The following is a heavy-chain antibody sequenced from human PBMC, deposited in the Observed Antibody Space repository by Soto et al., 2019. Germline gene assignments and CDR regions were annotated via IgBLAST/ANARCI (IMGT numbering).Heavy chain of an antibody. Sequence: EVQLVESGGGLVKPGGSLRLSCAASGFTFSSYSMNWVRQAPGKGLEWVSSISSSSSYIYYADSVKGRFTISRDNAKNSLNLQKMILSAEDMAVEYCSSRYDFGSGYDESYYFDYWGQGTLVTVSS. CDR3: SSRYDFGSGYDESYYFDY. V-gene: IGHV3-21*01. D-gene: IGHD3-3*01. CDR2: ISSSSSYI. CDR1: GFTFSSYS. J-gene: IGHJ4*02.